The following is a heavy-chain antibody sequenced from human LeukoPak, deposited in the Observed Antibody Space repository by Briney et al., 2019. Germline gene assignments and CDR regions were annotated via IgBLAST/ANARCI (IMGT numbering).Heavy chain of an antibody. CDR3: AGESSGWAQVY. CDR2: IYHSGST. J-gene: IGHJ4*02. CDR1: RYSNSRGYY. D-gene: IGHD6-19*01. Sequence: SETLSLTLTVTRYSNSRGYYWGWIRQPPGKGLEWIGSIYHSGSTYYNASRKSRGTISVDTSKNQFSLKLSSVPAADTAVYYCAGESSGWAQVYWGQGTLVTVSS. V-gene: IGHV4-38-2*02.